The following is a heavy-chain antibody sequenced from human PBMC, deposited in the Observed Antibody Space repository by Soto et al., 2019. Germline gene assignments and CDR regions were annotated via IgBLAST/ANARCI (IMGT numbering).Heavy chain of an antibody. CDR2: VIPIFGTA. CDR3: ARDWVGYAAGNYYYGMDV. D-gene: IGHD6-13*01. Sequence: QVQLVQSGAEVKKPGSSVKVSCKASGGTFSSYAISWVRQAPGQGREWMGGVIPIFGTANYAQKFQGRVTITADESTSTAYMELSSLRSEDTAVYYCARDWVGYAAGNYYYGMDVWGQGTTVTVS. J-gene: IGHJ6*02. CDR1: GGTFSSYA. V-gene: IGHV1-69*12.